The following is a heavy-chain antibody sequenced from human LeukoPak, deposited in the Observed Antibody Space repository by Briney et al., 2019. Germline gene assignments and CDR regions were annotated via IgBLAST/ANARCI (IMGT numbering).Heavy chain of an antibody. D-gene: IGHD5-24*01. V-gene: IGHV4-34*01. Sequence: SETLSLTCSVYGGSFSGYYWSWIRQPPGKGLEWIGEINQSGSTNYNPSLKSRVTISVDTSKNQFSLKLSSVTAADTAVYYCARVVAMDGYSLDSWGQGTLVTVSS. CDR1: GGSFSGYY. J-gene: IGHJ4*02. CDR3: ARVVAMDGYSLDS. CDR2: INQSGST.